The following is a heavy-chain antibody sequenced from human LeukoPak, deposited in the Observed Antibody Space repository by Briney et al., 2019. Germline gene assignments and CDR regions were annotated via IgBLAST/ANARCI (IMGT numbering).Heavy chain of an antibody. CDR3: ARENSGSYLNWFDP. J-gene: IGHJ5*02. CDR1: GFTLSSYS. D-gene: IGHD1-26*01. CDR2: ISSSSSYI. Sequence: GGSLRLSCAASGFTLSSYSMNWVRQAPGKGLEWVSSISSSSSYIYYADSMKGRFTMSRDNAKNSLYLQMNSLTAEDTAVYYCARENSGSYLNWFDPSGQGTLVTVSS. V-gene: IGHV3-21*01.